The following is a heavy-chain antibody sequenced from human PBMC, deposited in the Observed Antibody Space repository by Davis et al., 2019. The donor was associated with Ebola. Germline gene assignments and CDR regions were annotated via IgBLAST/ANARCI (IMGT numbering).Heavy chain of an antibody. Sequence: GESLKISCAASGFTFSNAWMSWVRQAPGKGLEWVGRIKSKTDGGTTDYAAPVKGRFTISRDDSKNTLYLQMNSLKTEDTAVYYCTTGLGPYSSSTAGYYYGMDVWGQGTTVTVSS. CDR1: GFTFSNAW. CDR3: TTGLGPYSSSTAGYYYGMDV. J-gene: IGHJ6*02. V-gene: IGHV3-15*05. CDR2: IKSKTDGGTT. D-gene: IGHD6-13*01.